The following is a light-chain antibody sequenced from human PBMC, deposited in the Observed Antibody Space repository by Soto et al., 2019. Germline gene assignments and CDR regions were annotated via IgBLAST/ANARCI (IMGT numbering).Light chain of an antibody. CDR1: QSVSGSY. Sequence: EIVLTQSPGTLSLSPGERATLSCRASQSVSGSYLAWYQQKPGQAPRLLIYGASSRATGIPDRFSGTGSETEFTLTISRLEPEDFAVYDCQQYGSSGTFGQGTKVDIK. CDR3: QQYGSSGT. J-gene: IGKJ1*01. CDR2: GAS. V-gene: IGKV3-20*01.